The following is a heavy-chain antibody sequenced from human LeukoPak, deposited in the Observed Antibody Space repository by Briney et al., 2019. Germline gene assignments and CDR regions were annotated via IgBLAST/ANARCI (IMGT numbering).Heavy chain of an antibody. CDR1: GGTFSSYA. CDR2: IIPIFGTA. D-gene: IGHD5-18*01. Sequence: GASVKVSCKASGGTFSSYAISWVRQAPGQGLEWMGGIIPIFGTANYAQKFQGRVTITADESTSTAYMELSSLRSEDTAVYYCAVTGDTAMASIDYWGQGTLVTVSS. J-gene: IGHJ4*02. CDR3: AVTGDTAMASIDY. V-gene: IGHV1-69*13.